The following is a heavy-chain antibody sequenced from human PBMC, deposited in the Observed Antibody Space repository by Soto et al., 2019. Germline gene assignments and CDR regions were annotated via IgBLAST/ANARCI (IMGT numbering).Heavy chain of an antibody. J-gene: IGHJ4*02. CDR1: GGSFSGYY. CDR2: INHSGST. CDR3: ARGHRYFVPVIDY. V-gene: IGHV4-34*01. D-gene: IGHD3-9*01. Sequence: QVQLQQWGAGLLKPSETLSLTCAVYGGSFSGYYWSWIRQPPGKGLEWIGEINHSGSTNYNPSLKSRVTRSVDTSKNQFSLKLSSVTAADTAVYYCARGHRYFVPVIDYWGQGTLVTVSS.